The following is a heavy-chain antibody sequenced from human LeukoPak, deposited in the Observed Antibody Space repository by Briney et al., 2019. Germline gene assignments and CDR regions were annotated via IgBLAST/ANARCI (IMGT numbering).Heavy chain of an antibody. CDR2: ISGSGGST. CDR1: GFTFSSYA. J-gene: IGHJ4*02. CDR3: AKSPYSGSCRPNFDY. V-gene: IGHV3-23*01. D-gene: IGHD1-26*01. Sequence: GGSLRLSCAASGFTFSSYAMSWVRQAPGKGLEWVPAISGSGGSTYYADSVKGRFTISRDNSKNTLYLQMNSLRAEDTAVYYCAKSPYSGSCRPNFDYWGQGTLVTVSS.